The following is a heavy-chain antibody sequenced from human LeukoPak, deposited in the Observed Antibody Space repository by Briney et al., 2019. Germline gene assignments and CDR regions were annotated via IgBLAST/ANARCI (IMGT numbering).Heavy chain of an antibody. V-gene: IGHV4-39*01. J-gene: IGHJ4*02. D-gene: IGHD1-26*01. CDR3: ARFKGGTGFDY. CDR1: GGSITTTDVD. CDR2: ISSSGKA. Sequence: TSETLSLTCAVSGGSITTTDVDWAWIRQPPGQGFEWIATISSSGKAYYYPSLMSRVTISVDTSKNQFSLDVTSVTAADTGLFYCARFKGGTGFDYWGRGILVIVS.